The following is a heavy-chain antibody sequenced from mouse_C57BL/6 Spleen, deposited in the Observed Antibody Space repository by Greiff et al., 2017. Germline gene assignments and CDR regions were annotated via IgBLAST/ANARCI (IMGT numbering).Heavy chain of an antibody. V-gene: IGHV1-72*01. D-gene: IGHD2-4*01. J-gene: IGHJ3*01. Sequence: QVQLQQSGAELVKPGASVKLSCKASGYTFTSYWMHWVQQRPGRGLGWIGRFDPNSGGTKYNEKIKSKDTLTVDKPSSTAYMQLSNLTSEDSAVYYCARIYYDYDGGFAYWGQGTLVTVSA. CDR3: ARIYYDYDGGFAY. CDR1: GYTFTSYW. CDR2: FDPNSGGT.